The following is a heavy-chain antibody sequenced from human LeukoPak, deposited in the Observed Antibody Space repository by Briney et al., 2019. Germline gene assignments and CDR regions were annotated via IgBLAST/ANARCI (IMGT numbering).Heavy chain of an antibody. V-gene: IGHV3-11*04. D-gene: IGHD5-12*01. Sequence: GGSLRLSWAAAGFSVSDYYMSWVRQPAGRGLEWISYISTTGTTTYYAESVRGRFTISRDNAKNSLFLQMNSLTTEDTAVYYCARSGLNDAFDIWGQGTMVTVSS. CDR1: GFSVSDYY. J-gene: IGHJ3*02. CDR2: ISTTGTTT. CDR3: ARSGLNDAFDI.